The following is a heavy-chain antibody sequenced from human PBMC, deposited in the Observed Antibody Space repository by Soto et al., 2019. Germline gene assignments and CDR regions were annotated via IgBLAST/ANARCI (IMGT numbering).Heavy chain of an antibody. Sequence: GGSLRLSCAASGFTFSSYGMHWVRQAPGKGLEWVAVISYDGSNKYYADSVKGRFTISREKSKNTVYLQMNSLRAEDTAVYYCAKEFRLGRGSGWYYYYGMDVWGQGTTVTVSS. CDR2: ISYDGSNK. D-gene: IGHD6-19*01. CDR1: GFTFSSYG. J-gene: IGHJ6*02. V-gene: IGHV3-30*18. CDR3: AKEFRLGRGSGWYYYYGMDV.